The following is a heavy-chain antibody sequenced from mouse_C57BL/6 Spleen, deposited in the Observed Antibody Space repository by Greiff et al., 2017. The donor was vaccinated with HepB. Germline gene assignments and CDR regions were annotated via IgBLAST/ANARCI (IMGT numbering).Heavy chain of an antibody. CDR1: GFSFNTYA. V-gene: IGHV10-1*01. J-gene: IGHJ2*01. CDR2: IRSKSNNYAT. CDR3: VRQTGTRYFDY. D-gene: IGHD4-1*01. Sequence: DVMLVESGGGLVQPKGSLKLSCAASGFSFNTYAMNWVRQAPGKGLEWVARIRSKSNNYATYYADSVKDRFTISRDDSESMLYLQMNNLKTEDTAMYDCVRQTGTRYFDYWGQGTTLTVSS.